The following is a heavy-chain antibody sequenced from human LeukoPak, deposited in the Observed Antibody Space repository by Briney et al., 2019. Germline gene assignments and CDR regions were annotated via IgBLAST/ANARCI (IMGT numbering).Heavy chain of an antibody. CDR3: ARDLVVGAPDY. D-gene: IGHD2-8*02. V-gene: IGHV3-66*01. CDR1: GFTVSSNY. Sequence: GGSLRLSCAASGFTVSSNYMSWVRQAPGKGLEWVSFIYSGGNTYYADSVKGRFIISRDNSKNTLYLQMNSLRVEDTAVYYCARDLVVGAPDYWGQGTLVTVSS. J-gene: IGHJ4*02. CDR2: IYSGGNT.